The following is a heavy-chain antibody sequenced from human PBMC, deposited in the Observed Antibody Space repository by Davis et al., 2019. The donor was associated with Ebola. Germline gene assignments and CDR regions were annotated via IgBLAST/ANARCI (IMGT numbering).Heavy chain of an antibody. Sequence: AASVKVSCKASGYTFTNYYMHWVRKGPGQGLEWIGLINANDDRTIYAQKFQGRVTVTRDTSTTTVYMDLSSLRSEDTALYYCTTPGGQDSGYDVFDIWGQGTMVTVSS. CDR2: INANDDRT. CDR3: TTPGGQDSGYDVFDI. CDR1: GYTFTNYY. V-gene: IGHV1-46*03. D-gene: IGHD5-12*01. J-gene: IGHJ3*02.